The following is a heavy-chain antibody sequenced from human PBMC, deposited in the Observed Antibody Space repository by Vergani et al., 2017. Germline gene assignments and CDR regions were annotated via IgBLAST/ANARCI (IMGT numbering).Heavy chain of an antibody. CDR1: GGPFSGYY. J-gene: IGHJ4*02. V-gene: IGHV4-34*01. Sequence: QVQLQQWGAGLLKPSETLSLTCAVYGGPFSGYYWSWIRQPPGKGLEWIGEINHSGSTNYNPSLKSRVTISVDTSKNQFSLKLSSVTAADTAVYYCARGPVGTMVRGVFDYWGQGTLVTVSS. CDR3: ARGPVGTMVRGVFDY. D-gene: IGHD3-10*01. CDR2: INHSGST.